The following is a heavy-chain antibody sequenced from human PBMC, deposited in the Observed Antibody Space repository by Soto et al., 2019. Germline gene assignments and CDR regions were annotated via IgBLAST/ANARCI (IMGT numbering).Heavy chain of an antibody. CDR2: INPNSGGT. J-gene: IGHJ1*01. D-gene: IGHD6-13*01. CDR1: GYTFTGYY. Sequence: GASVKVSCKASGYTFTGYYMHWVRQAPGQGLEWMGWINPNSGGTNYAQKFQGRVTMTRDTSISTAYMELSRLRSDDTAVYYCARDHEAAAGTEYFQHWGQGTLVTVSS. V-gene: IGHV1-2*02. CDR3: ARDHEAAAGTEYFQH.